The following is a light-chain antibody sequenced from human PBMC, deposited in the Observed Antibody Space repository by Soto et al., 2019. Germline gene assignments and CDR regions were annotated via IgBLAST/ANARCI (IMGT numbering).Light chain of an antibody. CDR1: SSDVDISTY. Sequence: QSALTQPASVSGSPGQSITISCTRSSSDVDISTYVSWYQHHPGKVPKLIIYGVGNRPPGISNRFSGSESANTASLTISGLQAEDEADYYCCSFTSSSTVVFGGGTKLTVL. CDR3: CSFTSSSTVV. J-gene: IGLJ2*01. CDR2: GVG. V-gene: IGLV2-14*03.